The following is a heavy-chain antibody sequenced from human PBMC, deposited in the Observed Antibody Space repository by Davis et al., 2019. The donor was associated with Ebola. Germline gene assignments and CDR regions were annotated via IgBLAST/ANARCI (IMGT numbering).Heavy chain of an antibody. J-gene: IGHJ4*02. V-gene: IGHV3-30*18. CDR2: MSYDGSNQ. Sequence: SLTLSCPASALIFRNFGIHWVRQAPGRGLEWVAVMSYDGSNQYYRESVKGRFTISRDTSKNTMYLQMNGLRVEDTAVYYCAKAVGAAQRAYFDDWGRGTLVTVSS. CDR1: ALIFRNFG. CDR3: AKAVGAAQRAYFDD. D-gene: IGHD1-26*01.